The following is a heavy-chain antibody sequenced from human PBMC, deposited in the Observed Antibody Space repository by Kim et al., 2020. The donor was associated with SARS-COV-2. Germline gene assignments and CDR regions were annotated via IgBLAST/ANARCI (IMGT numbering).Heavy chain of an antibody. CDR3: APSRKLLLDD. J-gene: IGHJ4*02. D-gene: IGHD2-15*01. CDR1: GGSISRSSFH. CDR2: VYYSGST. V-gene: IGHV4-39*01. Sequence: SETLSLTCTVSGGSISRSSFHWGWIRQPPGKGLEWIGSVYYSGSTYYNPSLQRRVTISVDTSKNHFSLNLTSVTAADTAVYFCAPSRKLLLDDWGQGILVTISS.